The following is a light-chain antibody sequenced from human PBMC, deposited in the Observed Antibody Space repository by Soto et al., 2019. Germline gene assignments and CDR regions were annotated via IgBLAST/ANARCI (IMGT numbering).Light chain of an antibody. J-gene: IGKJ1*01. Sequence: TQFPAILSAFPGEGATLSCRAAQDVTTNFAWYQLRRGQPPRLLIYGASNRATGIPDRFSGSGSGTDFTLTISRMEPEDFAVYDCQQYGSPGTFGQGTKVDIK. CDR3: QQYGSPGT. CDR2: GAS. V-gene: IGKV3-20*01. CDR1: QDVTTN.